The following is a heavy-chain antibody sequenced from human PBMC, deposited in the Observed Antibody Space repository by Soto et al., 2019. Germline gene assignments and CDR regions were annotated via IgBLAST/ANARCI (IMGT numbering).Heavy chain of an antibody. J-gene: IGHJ4*02. CDR1: GFTFSSYA. V-gene: IGHV3-30-3*01. CDR2: ISYDGSNK. Sequence: PGGSLRLSCAASGFTFSSYAMHWVRQAPGKGLEGVAVISYDGSNKYYADSVKGRFTISRDNSKNTLYLQMNSLRAEDTAVYYCARDPSRRYYFDYWGQGTLVTVSS. CDR3: ARDPSRRYYFDY. D-gene: IGHD2-2*01.